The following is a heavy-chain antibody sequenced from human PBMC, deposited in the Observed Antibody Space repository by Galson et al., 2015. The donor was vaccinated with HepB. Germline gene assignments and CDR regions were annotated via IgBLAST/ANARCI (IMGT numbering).Heavy chain of an antibody. D-gene: IGHD6-13*01. CDR1: GGSISSGGYY. J-gene: IGHJ4*02. CDR3: ARALVAAAGTGY. V-gene: IGHV4-31*03. Sequence: CTVSGGSISSGGYYWSWIRQHPGKGLEWIGYIYYSGSTYYNPSFKSRVTISVDTSKNQFSLKLSSVTAADTAVYYCARALVAAAGTGYWGQGTLVTVST. CDR2: IYYSGST.